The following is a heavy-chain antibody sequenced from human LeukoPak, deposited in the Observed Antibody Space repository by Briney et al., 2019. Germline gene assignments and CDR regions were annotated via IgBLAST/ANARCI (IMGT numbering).Heavy chain of an antibody. J-gene: IGHJ5*02. V-gene: IGHV4-59*08. D-gene: IGHD6-19*01. CDR2: IYYSGST. CDR1: GGSISSYY. CDR3: AGQAHIAVAGTYWFDP. Sequence: SETLSLTCTVSGGSISSYYWSWIRQPPGKGLGWIGYIYYSGSTNYNPSLKSRVTISVDTSKNQFSLKLSSVTAADTAVYYCAGQAHIAVAGTYWFDPWGQGTLVTVSS.